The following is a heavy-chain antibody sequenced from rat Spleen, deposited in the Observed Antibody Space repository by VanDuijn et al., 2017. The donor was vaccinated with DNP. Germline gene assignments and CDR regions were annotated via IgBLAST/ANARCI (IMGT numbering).Heavy chain of an antibody. Sequence: EVQLVESGGGLVQPGRSLKLSCAASGFTFRDYNMAWVRQAPKKGLEWVASSSYDGSRVHYRDSVKGRFTISRDNAKSTLYLQMDSVRSEDTATYYCAKPDHWGQGVMVTVSS. CDR3: AKPDH. V-gene: IGHV5-7*01. CDR1: GFTFRDYN. J-gene: IGHJ2*01. CDR2: SSYDGSRV.